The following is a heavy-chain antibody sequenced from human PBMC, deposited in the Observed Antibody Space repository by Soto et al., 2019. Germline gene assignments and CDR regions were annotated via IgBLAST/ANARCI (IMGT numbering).Heavy chain of an antibody. D-gene: IGHD3-3*01. J-gene: IGHJ5*02. CDR1: GYTFTSYD. CDR2: MNPNSGNT. V-gene: IGHV1-8*01. CDR3: ARGSVHYDFWSGYGPVSDWFDP. Sequence: ASVKVSCKASGYTFTSYDINWVRQATGQGLEWMGWMNPNSGNTGYAQKFQGRVTMTRNTSISTAYMELSSLRSEDTAVYYCARGSVHYDFWSGYGPVSDWFDPWGQGTLVTVSS.